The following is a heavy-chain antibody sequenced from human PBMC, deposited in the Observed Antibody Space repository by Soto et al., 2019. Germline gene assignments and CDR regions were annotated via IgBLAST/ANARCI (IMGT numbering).Heavy chain of an antibody. CDR2: IYWDDDK. CDR1: GFSLRTSGVG. V-gene: IGHV2-5*02. Sequence: SGLTLVNPTQTLTLTCTFSGFSLRTSGVGVGWIRQPPGKALEWLAVIYWDDDKRYSPSLKSRLTITKDTSQNLVVLTMTNMDPVDTATYYCAHRRSGYSSGWDQAHFDFWGQETLVTVSS. CDR3: AHRRSGYSSGWDQAHFDF. J-gene: IGHJ4*02. D-gene: IGHD6-19*01.